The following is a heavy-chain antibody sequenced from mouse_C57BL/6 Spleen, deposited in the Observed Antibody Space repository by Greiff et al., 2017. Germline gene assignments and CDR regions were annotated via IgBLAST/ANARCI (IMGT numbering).Heavy chain of an antibody. D-gene: IGHD2-4*01. Sequence: QVQLQQPGAELVMPGASVKLSCKASGYTFTSYWMHWVKQRPGQGLEWIGEIDPSDSYTNYNQKFKGKSTLTVDKSSSTAYMQLSSLTSEDSAVYYCASDYDYSAWFAYWGQGTLVTVSA. V-gene: IGHV1-69*01. J-gene: IGHJ3*01. CDR1: GYTFTSYW. CDR2: IDPSDSYT. CDR3: ASDYDYSAWFAY.